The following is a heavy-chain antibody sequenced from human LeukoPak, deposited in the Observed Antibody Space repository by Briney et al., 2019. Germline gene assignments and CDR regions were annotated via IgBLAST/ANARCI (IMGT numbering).Heavy chain of an antibody. CDR2: IKTDGSST. Sequence: GGSLRLSCAASGFTFSSHYMQWVRQAPGKGLVWVSGIKTDGSSTRYADSVRGRFTISRDNANNALHLQMNSLRAEDTAVYYCARVFWETVNTGYYSDFWGPGTLVTVSS. V-gene: IGHV3-74*01. D-gene: IGHD3-22*01. CDR1: GFTFSSHY. CDR3: ARVFWETVNTGYYSDF. J-gene: IGHJ4*02.